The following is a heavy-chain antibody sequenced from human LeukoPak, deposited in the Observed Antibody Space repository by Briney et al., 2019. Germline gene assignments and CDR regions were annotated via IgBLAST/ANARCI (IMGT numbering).Heavy chain of an antibody. Sequence: GASVKVSCKASGYIFTDYRLHWVRQAPGQGLEWMGRINPKSGDTNYAQKFQGRVTMTSDTSITTAHMELRRLKSDDTAFYFCATEDSRSGSYYDPWGQGTLVTVSS. D-gene: IGHD1-26*01. CDR3: ATEDSRSGSYYDP. CDR2: INPKSGDT. CDR1: GYIFTDYR. V-gene: IGHV1-2*06. J-gene: IGHJ5*02.